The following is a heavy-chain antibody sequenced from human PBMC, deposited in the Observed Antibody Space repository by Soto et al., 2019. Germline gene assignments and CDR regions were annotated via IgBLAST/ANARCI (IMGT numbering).Heavy chain of an antibody. CDR1: GFTFSSYA. CDR2: ISGSGGST. D-gene: IGHD3-10*01. J-gene: IGHJ6*02. Sequence: GGSLRLSCAASGFTFSSYAMSWVRQAPGKGLEWVSAISGSGGSTYYADSVKGRFTISRDNSKNTLYLQMNSLRAEDTAVYYCAKAMVRGLYYYYGMDVWGQGTTVTVSS. V-gene: IGHV3-23*01. CDR3: AKAMVRGLYYYYGMDV.